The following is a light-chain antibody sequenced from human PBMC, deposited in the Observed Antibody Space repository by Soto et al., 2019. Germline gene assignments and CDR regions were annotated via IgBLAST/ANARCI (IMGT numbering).Light chain of an antibody. CDR3: QQYGSPLWT. CDR2: GTF. V-gene: IGKV3-20*01. CDR1: QSITSSY. Sequence: EIVLTQSPGTLSMSPGERATLSCRASQSITSSYLAWYQQKPGQAPRLLISGTFSRATGIPDRFSGSGSGTDFTLTINRLEPEDCAVYYCQQYGSPLWTFGQGTKVEIK. J-gene: IGKJ1*01.